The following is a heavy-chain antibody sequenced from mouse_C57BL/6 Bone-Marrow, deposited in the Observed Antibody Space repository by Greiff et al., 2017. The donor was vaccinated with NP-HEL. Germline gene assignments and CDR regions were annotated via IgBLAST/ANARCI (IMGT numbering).Heavy chain of an antibody. J-gene: IGHJ2*01. CDR1: GYTFTSYW. CDR2: IYPGSGST. V-gene: IGHV1-55*01. Sequence: VQLQQPGAELVKPGASVKMSCKASGYTFTSYWITWVKQRPGQGLEWIGDIYPGSGSTNYNEKFKSKATLTVDTSSSTAYMQLSSLTSEDSAVYYCARRHYYGSSGDYWGQGTTLTVSS. CDR3: ARRHYYGSSGDY. D-gene: IGHD1-1*01.